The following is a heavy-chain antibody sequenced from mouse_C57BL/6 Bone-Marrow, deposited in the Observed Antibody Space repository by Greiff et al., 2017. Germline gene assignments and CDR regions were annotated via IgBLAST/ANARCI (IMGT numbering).Heavy chain of an antibody. J-gene: IGHJ2*01. CDR1: GYTFTSYW. D-gene: IGHD2-4*01. Sequence: LQESGTVLARPGASVKMSCKTSGYTFTSYWMHWVKQRPGQGLEWIGAIYPGNGDTSDNQKFKGKAKLTAVTSASTAYMALSRLTNEDSAVYYCSPYDYDDGDYWGQGTTLTVSS. CDR3: SPYDYDDGDY. CDR2: IYPGNGDT. V-gene: IGHV1-5*01.